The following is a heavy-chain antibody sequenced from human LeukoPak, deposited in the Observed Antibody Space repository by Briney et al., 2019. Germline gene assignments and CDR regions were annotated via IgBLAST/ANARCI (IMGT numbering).Heavy chain of an antibody. J-gene: IGHJ3*02. Sequence: GGSLRLSCAASGFTFSIYAMSWVRQAPGKGLEWVSAISGSGGSTYYADSVKGRFTISRDNSKNTLYLQMNSLRAEDTAVYYCAKDRAVDDYIWGSYTYAFDIWDQGTMVTVSS. V-gene: IGHV3-23*01. CDR3: AKDRAVDDYIWGSYTYAFDI. CDR1: GFTFSIYA. CDR2: ISGSGGST. D-gene: IGHD3-16*01.